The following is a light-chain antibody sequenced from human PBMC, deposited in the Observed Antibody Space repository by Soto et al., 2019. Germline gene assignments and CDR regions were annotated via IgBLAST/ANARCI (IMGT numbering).Light chain of an antibody. V-gene: IGLV1-44*01. CDR3: AAWDDSLNGPG. CDR1: NSNFGSNT. CDR2: SNN. J-gene: IGLJ3*02. Sequence: QSVLTQPPSASGTPGQTVAISCSGSNSNFGSNTVNWYQQLPGTAPKLLIYSNNQRPSGVPDRFSGSKSGTSASLAISGLQSEDEADYYCAAWDDSLNGPGFGGGTKLTVL.